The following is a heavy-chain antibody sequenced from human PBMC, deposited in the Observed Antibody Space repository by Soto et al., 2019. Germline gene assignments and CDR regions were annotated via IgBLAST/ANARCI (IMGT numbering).Heavy chain of an antibody. V-gene: IGHV4-30-2*01. J-gene: IGHJ5*02. CDR1: GGSITSGNSYS. D-gene: IGHD3-10*01. CDR3: ARAVSPYFGTWFDP. CDR2: ISQTGAT. Sequence: LSLTCAVSGGSITSGNSYSWAWIRQPPGRGLEWIGSISQTGATSYNPSLKSRVSVSLDKSKNQFSLRLSSVTAADMAVYYCARAVSPYFGTWFDPWGQGTLVTVSS.